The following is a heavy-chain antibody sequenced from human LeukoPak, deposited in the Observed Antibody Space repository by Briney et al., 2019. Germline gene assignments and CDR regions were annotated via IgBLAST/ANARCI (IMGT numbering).Heavy chain of an antibody. D-gene: IGHD3-22*01. V-gene: IGHV3-23*01. CDR1: GFTFSSYG. CDR3: AKDHGGYYFGMIDY. Sequence: GSLRLSCAASGFTFSSYGMHWVRQAPGKGLEWVSAISGSGGSTYYADSVKGRFTISRDNSKNTLYLQMNSLRAEDTAVYYCAKDHGGYYFGMIDYWGQGTLVTVSS. CDR2: ISGSGGST. J-gene: IGHJ4*02.